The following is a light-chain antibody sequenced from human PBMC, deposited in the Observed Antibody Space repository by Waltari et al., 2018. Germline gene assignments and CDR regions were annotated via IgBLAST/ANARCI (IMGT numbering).Light chain of an antibody. CDR2: VNSDGSH. Sequence: QLVLTQSPSASASLGALVKLTCTLSSGHSSNIIAWLQQQPGKGPRYLMQVNSDGSHRKGDEIPDRFSGSSSGAERYLTISSLQSEDEADYYCETGGHGTWVFGGGTKLTVL. V-gene: IGLV4-69*01. CDR1: SGHSSNI. CDR3: ETGGHGTWV. J-gene: IGLJ3*02.